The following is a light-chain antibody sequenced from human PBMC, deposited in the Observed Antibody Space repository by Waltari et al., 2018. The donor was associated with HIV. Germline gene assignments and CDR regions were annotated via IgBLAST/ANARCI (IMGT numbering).Light chain of an antibody. CDR2: EDN. V-gene: IGLV6-57*01. J-gene: IGLJ3*02. CDR1: SGHIGRNY. Sequence: NFMLTQPHSVSGSAGKTVTISCTRDSGHIGRNYVQWCQQRPGSSPRTLIVEDNQRPSGVSDRFSASIDSSSNSASLTISGLKTEDEGHYYCQSYDTKTHWVFGGGSKLTVL. CDR3: QSYDTKTHWV.